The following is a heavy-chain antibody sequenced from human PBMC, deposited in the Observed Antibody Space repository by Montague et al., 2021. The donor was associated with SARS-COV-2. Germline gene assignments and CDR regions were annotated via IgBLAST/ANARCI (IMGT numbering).Heavy chain of an antibody. J-gene: IGHJ1*01. CDR3: AHRPRWELLKGEYFKX. D-gene: IGHD1-26*01. Sequence: PALVKPTQTLTLTCTFSGFSLSTSGVGVGWIRQPPGKALEWLALIYWDDDKRYSPSLKSRLTITKDTSKNQVVLTMTNMDPVDTATYYCAHRPRWELLKGEYFKXGGQGTLVTVSS. CDR1: GFSLSTSGVG. CDR2: IYWDDDK. V-gene: IGHV2-5*02.